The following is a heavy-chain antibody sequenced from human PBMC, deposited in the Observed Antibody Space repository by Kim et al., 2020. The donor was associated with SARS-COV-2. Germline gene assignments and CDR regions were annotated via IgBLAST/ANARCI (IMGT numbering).Heavy chain of an antibody. V-gene: IGHV3-33*01. CDR2: IWYDGSNK. D-gene: IGHD3-22*01. CDR3: AAYYDSSGIFEDAFDI. Sequence: GGSLRLSCAASGFTFSSYGMHWVRQAPGKGLEWVAVIWYDGSNKYYADSVKGRFTISRDNSKNTLYLQMNSLRAEDTAVYYCAAYYDSSGIFEDAFDIWGQGTMVTVSS. CDR1: GFTFSSYG. J-gene: IGHJ3*02.